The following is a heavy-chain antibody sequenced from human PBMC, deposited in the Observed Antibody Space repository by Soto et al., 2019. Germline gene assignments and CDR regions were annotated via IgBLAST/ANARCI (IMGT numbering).Heavy chain of an antibody. CDR2: IYYSGST. CDR1: GGYISCGGYS. Sequence: PSETLSLSSAVVGGYISCGGYSWSWIRQPPGKGLEWIGYIYYSGSTNYNPPLTSRVTISVDTSKNQFSLKLSSVTAADTAVYYCARHRYSYGVYYFDYWGQGILVTVS. V-gene: IGHV4-61*08. CDR3: ARHRYSYGVYYFDY. J-gene: IGHJ4*02. D-gene: IGHD5-18*01.